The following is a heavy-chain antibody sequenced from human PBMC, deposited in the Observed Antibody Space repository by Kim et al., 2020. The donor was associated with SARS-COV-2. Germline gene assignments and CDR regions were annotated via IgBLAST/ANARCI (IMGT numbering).Heavy chain of an antibody. J-gene: IGHJ4*02. CDR3: AKYPTGYFSFDY. Sequence: YYAASVKGRFTITRDNSKTTQYLQMNSLRDEDTAVYYCAKYPTGYFSFDYWGQGNLVTVSS. V-gene: IGHV3-23*01. D-gene: IGHD3-9*01.